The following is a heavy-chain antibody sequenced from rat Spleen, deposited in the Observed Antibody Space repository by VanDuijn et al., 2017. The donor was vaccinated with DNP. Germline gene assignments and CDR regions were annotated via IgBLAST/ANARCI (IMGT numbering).Heavy chain of an antibody. D-gene: IGHD4-1*01. CDR1: GFTFSRYW. CDR2: INTDGGST. J-gene: IGHJ2*01. CDR3: TRRAGLSYYFDY. Sequence: EVQLVETGGGLVQPGKSLKLSCVASGFTFSRYWMYWIRQTPGKGLEWLSSINTDGGSTFYPDSVKGRFTISRDNAKSTLFLQMDSLRSEDTATYYCTRRAGLSYYFDYWGQGVMVTVSS. V-gene: IGHV5-58*01.